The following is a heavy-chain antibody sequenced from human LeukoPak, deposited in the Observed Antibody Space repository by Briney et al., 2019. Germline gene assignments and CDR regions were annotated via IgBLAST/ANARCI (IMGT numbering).Heavy chain of an antibody. Sequence: SETLSLTCTVSGGSISTTSYYWSWIRQLAGKGLEWIGRIYPTGHTHYNPSLKSRVTMSVDTSKNQFSLKMTSLTAADTAVYYCARITDPDYRSGWSGADYWGRGTQVTVSA. D-gene: IGHD6-19*01. CDR2: IYPTGHT. CDR1: GGSISTTSYY. J-gene: IGHJ4*02. V-gene: IGHV4-61*02. CDR3: ARITDPDYRSGWSGADY.